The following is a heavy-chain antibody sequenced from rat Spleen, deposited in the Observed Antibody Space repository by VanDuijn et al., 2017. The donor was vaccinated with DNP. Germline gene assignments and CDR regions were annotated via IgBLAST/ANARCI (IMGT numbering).Heavy chain of an antibody. CDR1: GFTFSDYY. J-gene: IGHJ2*01. CDR2: LSHDGSRT. D-gene: IGHD1-7*01. V-gene: IGHV5S10*01. CDR3: ATLGTPFDY. Sequence: EVQLVESGGGLVQPGRSLTLSCAASGFTFSDYYMAWVRQAPKKGLEWVASLSHDGSRTYHRDSVKGRFTISRDNVKSILYLQMDSLRSGDTATYYCATLGTPFDYWGQGVMVTVSS.